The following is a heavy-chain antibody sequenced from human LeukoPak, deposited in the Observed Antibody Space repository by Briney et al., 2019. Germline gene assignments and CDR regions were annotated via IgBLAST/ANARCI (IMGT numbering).Heavy chain of an antibody. Sequence: GGSLRLSCTASGFTFGDYAMSWIRQAPGKGLEWVGFIRSKAYGETADYAASVKGRFTISRDDSKAIAYLQMNSLKTEDTAVYYCTTAGYYYDSSGSRYFDYWGQGTLVTVSS. D-gene: IGHD3-22*01. J-gene: IGHJ4*02. V-gene: IGHV3-49*03. CDR3: TTAGYYYDSSGSRYFDY. CDR2: IRSKAYGETA. CDR1: GFTFGDYA.